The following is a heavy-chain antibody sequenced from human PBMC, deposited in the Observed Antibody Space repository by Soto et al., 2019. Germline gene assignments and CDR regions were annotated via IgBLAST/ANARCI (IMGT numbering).Heavy chain of an antibody. J-gene: IGHJ5*02. V-gene: IGHV3-23*04. D-gene: IGHD5-12*01. CDR3: AKSNDEMATNSTVDL. Sequence: EVQLVESGGGLVQPGGSLRLSCAASGFSFNGYVIHWVRQAPGKGLGWVSGIGFSGGRKVYADSVKGRFTISRDISKNTVNLQMNSLRAEDTAVYYCAKSNDEMATNSTVDLWGQGTLVTVSS. CDR2: IGFSGGRK. CDR1: GFSFNGYV.